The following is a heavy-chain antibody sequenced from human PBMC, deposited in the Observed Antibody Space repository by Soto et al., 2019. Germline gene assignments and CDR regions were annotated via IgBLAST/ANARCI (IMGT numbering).Heavy chain of an antibody. CDR1: GFTFSSSW. D-gene: IGHD2-15*01. CDR3: ARGGCSGGSCYFAPYYFDY. J-gene: IGHJ4*02. V-gene: IGHV3-74*01. Sequence: GGSLRLSCAASGFTFSSSWMHWVRQAPGKGLVWVSRINSGASNTNYADSVKGRFTISRDNAKNTLYLQMDSLTAEDTAVYYCARGGCSGGSCYFAPYYFDYWGQGTLVTVSS. CDR2: INSGASNT.